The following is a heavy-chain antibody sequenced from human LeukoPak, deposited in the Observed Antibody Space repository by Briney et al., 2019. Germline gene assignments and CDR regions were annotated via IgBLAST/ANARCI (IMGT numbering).Heavy chain of an antibody. D-gene: IGHD3-16*01. CDR1: GGSISSSSYY. V-gene: IGHV4-39*07. Sequence: PSETLSLTCTVSGGSISSSSYYWGWIRQPPGKGLEWIGNIFYSGSTYYSPSLKSRVTISLDTSKDQFSLRLSSVTAADTAVYYCARARGLIGGVDYWGQGTLVTVSS. J-gene: IGHJ4*02. CDR3: ARARGLIGGVDY. CDR2: IFYSGST.